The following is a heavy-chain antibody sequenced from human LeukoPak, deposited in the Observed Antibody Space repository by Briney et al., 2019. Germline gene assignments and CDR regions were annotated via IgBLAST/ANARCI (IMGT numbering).Heavy chain of an antibody. V-gene: IGHV3-30*03. CDR1: GFTFSSHG. CDR2: IASDGSAQ. Sequence: PGGSLRLSCAASGFTFSSHGMQWVRQAPGKGLEWVTVIASDGSAQYYTDSVKGRFTTSRDNSKNMLYLQMDSLRTEDMAVYYCAREASVTNWYFDLWGRGALVSVSS. J-gene: IGHJ2*01. CDR3: AREASVTNWYFDL. D-gene: IGHD2-2*01.